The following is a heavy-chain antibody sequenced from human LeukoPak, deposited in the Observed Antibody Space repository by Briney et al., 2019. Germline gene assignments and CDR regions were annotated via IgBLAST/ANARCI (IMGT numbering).Heavy chain of an antibody. CDR2: IYDSGST. CDR3: ARRDSSGYYSY. V-gene: IGHV4-59*01. CDR1: GGSISSYY. J-gene: IGHJ4*02. D-gene: IGHD3-22*01. Sequence: SETLPLTCTVSGGSISSYYWNWIRQPPGKGLEWIGYIYDSGSTNYNPSLKSRVTISVDTSKNQFSLKLTSVTAADTAVYYCARRDSSGYYSYWGQGTLVTVSS.